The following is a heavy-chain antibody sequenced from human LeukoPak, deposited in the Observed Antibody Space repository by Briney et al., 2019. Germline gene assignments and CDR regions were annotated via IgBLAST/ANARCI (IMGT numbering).Heavy chain of an antibody. CDR3: ARGELEPTTLIGYYFDY. CDR2: ISSSSSYI. V-gene: IGHV3-21*04. CDR1: GFTFSSYS. Sequence: PGGSLRLSCAASGFTFSSYSMNWVRQAPGKGLEWVSSISSSSSYIYYADSVKGRFTISRDNAKNSLYLQMNSLRAEDMALYYCARGELEPTTLIGYYFDYWGQGTLVTVSS. J-gene: IGHJ4*02. D-gene: IGHD1-1*01.